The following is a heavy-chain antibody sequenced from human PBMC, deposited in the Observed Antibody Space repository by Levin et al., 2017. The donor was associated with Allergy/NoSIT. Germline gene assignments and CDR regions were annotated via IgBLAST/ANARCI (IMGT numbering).Heavy chain of an antibody. CDR2: ISYDGSNK. J-gene: IGHJ4*02. Sequence: PGGSLRLSCAASGFTFSSYGMHWVRQAPGKGLEWVAVISYDGSNKYYADSVKGRFTISRDNSKNTLYLQMNSLRAEDTAVYYCAKWSRLVQLPTDYWGQGTLVTVSS. CDR1: GFTFSSYG. CDR3: AKWSRLVQLPTDY. D-gene: IGHD6-6*01. V-gene: IGHV3-30*18.